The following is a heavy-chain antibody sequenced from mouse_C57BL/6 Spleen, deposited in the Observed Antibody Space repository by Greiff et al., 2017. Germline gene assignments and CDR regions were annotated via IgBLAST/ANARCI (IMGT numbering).Heavy chain of an antibody. Sequence: EVKLVESGGGLVQPGGSLSLSCAASGFTFTDYYMSWVRQPPGKALEWLGFFRNKANGYTTEYSASVKGRFTISRDNSQSILYLQMNDLRAEEHATYYCARSPTVVATGYYAMDYWGQGTSVTVSS. CDR3: ARSPTVVATGYYAMDY. D-gene: IGHD1-1*01. CDR2: FRNKANGYTT. CDR1: GFTFTDYY. J-gene: IGHJ4*01. V-gene: IGHV7-3*01.